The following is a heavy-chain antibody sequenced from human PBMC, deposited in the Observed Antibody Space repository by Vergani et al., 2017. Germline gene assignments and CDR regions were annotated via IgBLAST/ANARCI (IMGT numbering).Heavy chain of an antibody. D-gene: IGHD3-16*02. CDR3: ARDARIMLTFGGVIVRGPVDY. Sequence: QLQLQESGPGLVKPSETLSLTCTVSGGSISSSSYYWGWIRQPPGKGLEWIGSIYYSGSTYYNPSLKSRVTISVDTSKNQFSLKLSSVTAADTAVYYCARDARIMLTFGGVIVRGPVDYWGQGTLVTVSS. J-gene: IGHJ4*02. V-gene: IGHV4-39*07. CDR2: IYYSGST. CDR1: GGSISSSSYY.